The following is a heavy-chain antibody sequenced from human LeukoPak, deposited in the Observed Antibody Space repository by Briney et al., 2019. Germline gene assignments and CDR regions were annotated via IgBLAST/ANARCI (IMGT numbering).Heavy chain of an antibody. CDR1: GFTFSSYW. Sequence: GGSLRLSCAASGFTFSSYWMGWVRQAPEKGLEWVANIAKDGRGKNYVDSVKGRFTISRDNSKNTLYLQMGSLRAEDMAVYYCARERGRGATDYWGQGTLVTVSS. CDR2: IAKDGRGK. CDR3: ARERGRGATDY. V-gene: IGHV3-7*01. J-gene: IGHJ4*02. D-gene: IGHD1-26*01.